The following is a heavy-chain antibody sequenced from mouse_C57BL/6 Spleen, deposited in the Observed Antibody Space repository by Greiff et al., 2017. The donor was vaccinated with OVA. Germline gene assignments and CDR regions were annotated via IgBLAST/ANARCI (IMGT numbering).Heavy chain of an antibody. J-gene: IGHJ3*01. Sequence: EVNVVESGGGLVKPGGSLKLSCAASGFTFSSYAMSWVRQTPEKRLEWVATISDGGSYTYYPDNVKGRFTISRDNAKNNLYLQMSHLKSEDTAMYYCARDRDPSYYYGSSWFAYWGQGTLVTVSA. D-gene: IGHD1-1*01. CDR3: ARDRDPSYYYGSSWFAY. CDR1: GFTFSSYA. V-gene: IGHV5-4*01. CDR2: ISDGGSYT.